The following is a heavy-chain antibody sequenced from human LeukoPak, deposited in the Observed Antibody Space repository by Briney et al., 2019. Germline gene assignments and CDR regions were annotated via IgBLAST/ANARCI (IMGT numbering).Heavy chain of an antibody. Sequence: PSETLSLTCTVSGGSISSYYWSWIRQPPGKGLEWIGYIYYSGNTNYNPSLKSRVTISVDTSKNQFSLKLSSVTAADTAVYYCARDYYGGNSSPYYFDYWGQGTLVTVSS. J-gene: IGHJ4*02. D-gene: IGHD4-23*01. V-gene: IGHV4-59*01. CDR1: GGSISSYY. CDR2: IYYSGNT. CDR3: ARDYYGGNSSPYYFDY.